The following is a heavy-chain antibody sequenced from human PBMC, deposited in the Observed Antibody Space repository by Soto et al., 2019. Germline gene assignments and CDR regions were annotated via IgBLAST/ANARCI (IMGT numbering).Heavy chain of an antibody. CDR3: AKFRGGGGYPFVY. CDR2: IYSGGYT. V-gene: IGHV3-53*01. CDR1: GFAVSNNY. Sequence: EVQLVESGGGLIQPGGSLRLSCAASGFAVSNNYMSWVRQAPGKGLEYVSVIYSGGYTYYADSVKGRFTISRDDSKNTLYLQMNSLRAEDTAVYYCAKFRGGGGYPFVYWGQGTLVTVSS. D-gene: IGHD2-15*01. J-gene: IGHJ4*02.